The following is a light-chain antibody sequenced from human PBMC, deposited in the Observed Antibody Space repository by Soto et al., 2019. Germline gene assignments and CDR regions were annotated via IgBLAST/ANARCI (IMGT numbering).Light chain of an antibody. J-gene: IGLJ1*01. V-gene: IGLV2-14*01. CDR1: SSDVGGYNY. Sequence: QSVLTQPASVSGSPGQSITISCTGTSSDVGGYNYVSWYQQHPGKAPKLMIYEVSNRPSGVSNRFSGSKSGNTASLTISGLQAEDAADYYCSSYTSSSTLAYVFGTGTKLTVL. CDR3: SSYTSSSTLAYV. CDR2: EVS.